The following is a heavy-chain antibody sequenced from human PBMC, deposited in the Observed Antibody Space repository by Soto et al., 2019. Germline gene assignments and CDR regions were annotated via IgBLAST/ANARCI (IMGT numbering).Heavy chain of an antibody. Sequence: VQLWDSGGGLVQPGGSLRLSCAASGFSFSSSAMSWVRQAPGKRLEWVSTFRESGGTTHYADPVKGRFTISRDTSNNILFLQVNSLRAVDTAIYYCTKDSHGAIISPTHDYWGQGTLVTVSS. CDR1: GFSFSSSA. J-gene: IGHJ4*02. CDR3: TKDSHGAIISPTHDY. V-gene: IGHV3-23*01. CDR2: FRESGGTT. D-gene: IGHD2-2*01.